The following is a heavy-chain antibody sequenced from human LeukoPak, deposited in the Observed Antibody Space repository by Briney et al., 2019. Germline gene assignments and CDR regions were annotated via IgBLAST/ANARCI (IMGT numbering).Heavy chain of an antibody. V-gene: IGHV4-61*01. CDR3: ASLYDSSGYSQSP. CDR2: IYYSGST. CDR1: GGSVSSGSYY. Sequence: SETLSLTCTVSGGSVSSGSYYWSWIRQPPGEGLEWIGYIYYSGSTNYNPSLKSRVTISVDTSKNQFSLELSSVTAADTAVYYCASLYDSSGYSQSPWGQGTLVTVSS. J-gene: IGHJ5*02. D-gene: IGHD3-22*01.